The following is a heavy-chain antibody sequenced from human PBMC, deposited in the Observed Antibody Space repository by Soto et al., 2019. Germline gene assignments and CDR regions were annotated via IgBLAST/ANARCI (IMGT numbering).Heavy chain of an antibody. CDR3: ARDNLEQEYYYYGMDV. Sequence: GGSLRLSCAASGFTFSSYSMNWVRQAPGKGLEWVSSISSSSSYIYYADSVKGRFTISRDNAKNSLYLQMNSLRAEDTAVYYCARDNLEQEYYYYGMDVWGQGTTVTVSS. CDR2: ISSSSSYI. D-gene: IGHD1-1*01. J-gene: IGHJ6*02. CDR1: GFTFSSYS. V-gene: IGHV3-21*01.